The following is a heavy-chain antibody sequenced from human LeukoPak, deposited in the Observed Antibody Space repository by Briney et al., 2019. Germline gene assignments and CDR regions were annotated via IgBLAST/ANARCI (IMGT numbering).Heavy chain of an antibody. CDR3: ARESSGYFY. J-gene: IGHJ4*02. V-gene: IGHV3-21*01. CDR1: GSTFSTYS. D-gene: IGHD3-22*01. Sequence: GGSLRLSCAASGSTFSTYSMNWVRQAPGKGLEWVSSISSGSSFIYYADSVKGRFTISRDNAKNSLFLQMNSLRAEDTAVYYCARESSGYFYWGQGTLVTVSS. CDR2: ISSGSSFI.